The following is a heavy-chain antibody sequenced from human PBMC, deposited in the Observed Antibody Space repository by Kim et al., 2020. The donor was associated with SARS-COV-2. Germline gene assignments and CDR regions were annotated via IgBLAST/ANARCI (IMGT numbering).Heavy chain of an antibody. J-gene: IGHJ4*02. Sequence: SETLSLTCAVYGGSFSGYYWSWIRQPPGKGLEWIGEINHSGSTNYNPSLKSRVTISVDTSKNQFSLKLSSVTAADTAVYYCARGTRCSSTSCYLKSWGQGTLVTVSS. D-gene: IGHD2-2*01. CDR1: GGSFSGYY. CDR2: INHSGST. CDR3: ARGTRCSSTSCYLKS. V-gene: IGHV4-34*01.